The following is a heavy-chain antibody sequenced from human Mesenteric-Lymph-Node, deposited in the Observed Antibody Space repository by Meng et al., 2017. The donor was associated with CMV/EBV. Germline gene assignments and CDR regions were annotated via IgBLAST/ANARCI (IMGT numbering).Heavy chain of an antibody. CDR3: ARGPGYCGTTSCYYFDY. CDR2: IHSSGST. Sequence: SISSGGYYWSIIRQHLGKGLEWIGYIHSSGSTDYNPSLQSRVTASVDTSENQFALKLSSVTAADTAVYYCARGPGYCGTTSCYYFDYWGQGALVTVSS. CDR1: SISSGGYY. D-gene: IGHD2-2*01. J-gene: IGHJ4*02. V-gene: IGHV4-31*02.